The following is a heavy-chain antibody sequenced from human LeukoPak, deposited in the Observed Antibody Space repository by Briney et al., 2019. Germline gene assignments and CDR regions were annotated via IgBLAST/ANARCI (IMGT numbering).Heavy chain of an antibody. CDR1: GGSISSGGYY. V-gene: IGHV4-31*03. J-gene: IGHJ4*02. CDR3: ARNDYGGNSAGY. CDR2: IYYSGST. D-gene: IGHD4-23*01. Sequence: SQTLSLTCTVSGGSISSGGYYWSWIRQHPGKGLEWIGYIYYSGSTYYNPSLKSRVTISVDTSKNQFSLKLSSVTAADTAVYYCARNDYGGNSAGYWGQGTLVTVSS.